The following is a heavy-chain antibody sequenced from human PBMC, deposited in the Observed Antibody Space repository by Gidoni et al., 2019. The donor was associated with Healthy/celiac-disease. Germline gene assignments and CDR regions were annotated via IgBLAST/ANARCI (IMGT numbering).Heavy chain of an antibody. CDR3: ARGIIAAAGTAYFQH. CDR2: TYYSGST. V-gene: IGHV4-31*03. J-gene: IGHJ1*01. CDR1: GRSISSGGYY. D-gene: IGHD6-13*01. Sequence: QVQLQEPGPGLVKPSQTLSLTCTVSGRSISSGGYYWSWVRQHPGKGLEWIGYTYYSGSTYYNPSLKSRVTISVDTSKNQFSLKLSSVTAADTDVYYCARGIIAAAGTAYFQHWGQGTLVTVSS.